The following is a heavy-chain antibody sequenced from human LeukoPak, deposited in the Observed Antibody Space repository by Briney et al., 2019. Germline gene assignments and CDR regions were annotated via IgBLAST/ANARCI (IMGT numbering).Heavy chain of an antibody. CDR3: ARVAYYYDSSGHPPV. V-gene: IGHV1-69*05. CDR1: GGTFSSYA. J-gene: IGHJ4*02. D-gene: IGHD3-22*01. Sequence: GSSVKVSCKASGGTFSSYAISWVRQAPGQGLEWMGGIIPIFGTANYAQKFQGRVMITTDESTSTAYMELSSLRSEDTAVYYCARVAYYYDSSGHPPVWGQGTLVTVSS. CDR2: IIPIFGTA.